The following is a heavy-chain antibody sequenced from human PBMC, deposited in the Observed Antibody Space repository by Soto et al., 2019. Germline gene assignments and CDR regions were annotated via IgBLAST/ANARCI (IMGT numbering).Heavy chain of an antibody. CDR1: GFTFSRHW. CDR2: IDNYGIGT. J-gene: IGHJ4*02. V-gene: IGHV3-74*01. Sequence: VGSLRLSCEASGFTFSRHWMHWVRQVPGKGLAWVSRIDNYGIGTGYADSVKGRFTISRDNAKNTLYLQMDGLRVDDTGVYYCARIGGFDVFDYWGQGALVTVSS. CDR3: ARIGGFDVFDY. D-gene: IGHD5-12*01.